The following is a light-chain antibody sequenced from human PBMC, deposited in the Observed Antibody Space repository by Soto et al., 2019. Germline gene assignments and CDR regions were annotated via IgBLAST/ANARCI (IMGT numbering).Light chain of an antibody. Sequence: QSALTQPASVSASPGQSITLSCTGTSSDVGTYKYVSWYQHHPGKAPKLMIYDVSNRPSGVSNRFSGSKSGNTASLIISGLQTEDEADYYCSSYTTSSTLVFGGGTKVTVL. V-gene: IGLV2-14*03. J-gene: IGLJ2*01. CDR2: DVS. CDR3: SSYTTSSTLV. CDR1: SSDVGTYKY.